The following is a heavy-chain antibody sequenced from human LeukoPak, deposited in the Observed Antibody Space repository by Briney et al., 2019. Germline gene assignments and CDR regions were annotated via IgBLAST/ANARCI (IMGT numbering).Heavy chain of an antibody. CDR1: GFTFSSYS. D-gene: IGHD2-2*01. CDR3: ARGRGYCSSTSCQNWFDP. V-gene: IGHV3-21*01. CDR2: ISSSSSYI. Sequence: GGSLRLSCVASGFTFSSYSMNWVRQAPGKGLEWVSSISSSSSYIYYVDSLKGRFTISRDNAKNSLYLQMNSLRAEDTAVYHCARGRGYCSSTSCQNWFDPWGQGTLVTVSS. J-gene: IGHJ5*02.